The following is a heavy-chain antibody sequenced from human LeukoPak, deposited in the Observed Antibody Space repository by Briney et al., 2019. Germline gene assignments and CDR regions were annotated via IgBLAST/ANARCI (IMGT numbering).Heavy chain of an antibody. J-gene: IGHJ4*02. CDR3: ARDNGDYVSSFDY. Sequence: SQTLSLTCAVSGGSISSGGYSWSWIRQPPGKGLEWIGYIYHSGSTYYNPSLKSRVTISVDRSKNQFSLKLSSVTAADTAVYYCARDNGDYVSSFDYWGQGTLVTVSS. CDR1: GGSISSGGYS. CDR2: IYHSGST. D-gene: IGHD4-17*01. V-gene: IGHV4-30-2*01.